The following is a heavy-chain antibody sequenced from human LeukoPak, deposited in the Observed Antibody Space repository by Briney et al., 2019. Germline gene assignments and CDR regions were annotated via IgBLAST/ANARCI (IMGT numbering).Heavy chain of an antibody. J-gene: IGHJ3*02. CDR1: GGSISSSSYY. CDR2: IYYSGST. V-gene: IGHV4-39*07. CDR3: ARELDVWGSYRSRGAFDI. D-gene: IGHD3-16*02. Sequence: SETLSLTCTVSGGSISSSSYYWGWIRQPPGKGLEWIGSIYYSGSTNYNPSLKSRVTISVDTSKNQFSLKLSSVTAADTAVYYCARELDVWGSYRSRGAFDIWGQGTMVTVSS.